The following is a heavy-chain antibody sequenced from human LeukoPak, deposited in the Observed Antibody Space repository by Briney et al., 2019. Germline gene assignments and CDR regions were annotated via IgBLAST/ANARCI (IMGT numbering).Heavy chain of an antibody. J-gene: IGHJ6*02. V-gene: IGHV6-1*01. D-gene: IGHD1-14*01. CDR2: TYYRSKWYN. Sequence: SQTLSLTCAISGDSVSSNSAAWNWIRQSPSRGLEWLGRTYYRSKWYNDYAVSVKSRITINPDTSKNQFSLQLDSVTPEDTAVYYCAREPEGLTGRYYYYGMDVWGQGTTVTVSS. CDR1: GDSVSSNSAA. CDR3: AREPEGLTGRYYYYGMDV.